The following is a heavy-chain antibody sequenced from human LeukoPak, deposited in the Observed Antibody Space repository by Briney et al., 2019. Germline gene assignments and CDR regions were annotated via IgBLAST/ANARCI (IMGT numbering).Heavy chain of an antibody. D-gene: IGHD5-12*01. CDR3: ARDRSGYGRLDY. CDR2: IYYTGIT. CDR1: SGSVSSGSYY. J-gene: IGHJ4*02. V-gene: IGHV4-30-4*01. Sequence: PSETLSLTCSVSSGSVSSGSYYWSWIRQPPGQGLEWIGYIYYTGITYYNPSLKSRVTISVDTSKNQFSLKLSSVTAADTAVYYCARDRSGYGRLDYWGQGTLVTVSS.